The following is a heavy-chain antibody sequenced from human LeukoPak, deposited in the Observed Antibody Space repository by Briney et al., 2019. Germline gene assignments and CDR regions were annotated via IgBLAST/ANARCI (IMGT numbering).Heavy chain of an antibody. CDR3: ARVGPVDYYDSSGYYEAFDY. D-gene: IGHD3-22*01. Sequence: PGGSLRLSCAASGFIFSSYSMNWVRQAPGKGLEWVSYISSSGSTIYYADSVKGRFTISRDNAKNSLYLQMNSLRAEDTAVYYCARVGPVDYYDSSGYYEAFDYWGQGTLVTVSS. J-gene: IGHJ4*02. CDR1: GFIFSSYS. CDR2: ISSSGSTI. V-gene: IGHV3-48*04.